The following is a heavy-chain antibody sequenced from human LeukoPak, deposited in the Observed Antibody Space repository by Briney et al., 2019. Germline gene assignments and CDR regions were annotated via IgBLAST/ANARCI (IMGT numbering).Heavy chain of an antibody. CDR1: GDSISSGNY. Sequence: PSETLPLTCTVSGDSISSGNYWGYIGRSPGKGLEWIGSLYRSGNTYYNPSLKSRVIMSVDTSKNQFSLRLRSVTAADTAIYFCARMSSLYWFFDIWGRGTLVTVSS. J-gene: IGHJ2*01. V-gene: IGHV4-38-2*02. CDR2: LYRSGNT. CDR3: ARMSSLYWFFDI. D-gene: IGHD2-2*01.